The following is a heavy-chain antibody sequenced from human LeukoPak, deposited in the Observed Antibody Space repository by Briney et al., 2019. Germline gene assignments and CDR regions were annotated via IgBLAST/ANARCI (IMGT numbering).Heavy chain of an antibody. V-gene: IGHV3-30*18. CDR1: GFTFSSYG. CDR2: ISYDGSNK. D-gene: IGHD6-19*01. CDR3: AKDVGAVAGGDY. Sequence: GGSLRLSCAASGFTFSSYGMHWVRQAPGKGLEWVAVISYDGSNKYYADSVKGRFTISRDNSKNTLCLQMNSLRAEDTAVYYCAKDVGAVAGGDYWGQGTLVTVSS. J-gene: IGHJ4*02.